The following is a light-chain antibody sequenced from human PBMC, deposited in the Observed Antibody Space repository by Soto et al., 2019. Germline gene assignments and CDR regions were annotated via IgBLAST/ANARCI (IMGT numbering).Light chain of an antibody. J-gene: IGKJ2*01. CDR1: QSVSSNY. V-gene: IGKV3-20*01. Sequence: EIVLTQSPGTLSLSPGERATLSCRASQSVSSNYLGWYQQKPGQAPRLLIYGASSRATGIPDRFSGSGSGTDFTLTISILEPEDFAVYFCQHYGGSPYTFGQGTQLDIK. CDR3: QHYGGSPYT. CDR2: GAS.